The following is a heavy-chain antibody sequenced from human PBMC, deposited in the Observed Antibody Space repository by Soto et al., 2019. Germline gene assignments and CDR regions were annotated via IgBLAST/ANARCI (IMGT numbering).Heavy chain of an antibody. J-gene: IGHJ6*03. CDR1: GGSISSYY. CDR3: ARGRPVTETYYYYYYYMDV. V-gene: IGHV4-59*08. Sequence: PSETLSLTCTVSGGSISSYYWGWIRQPPGKGLEWIGYIYYSGSTNYNPSLKSRVTISVDTSKNQFSLKLSSVTAADTAVYYCARGRPVTETYYYYYYYMDVWGKGTTVTVSS. D-gene: IGHD4-4*01. CDR2: IYYSGST.